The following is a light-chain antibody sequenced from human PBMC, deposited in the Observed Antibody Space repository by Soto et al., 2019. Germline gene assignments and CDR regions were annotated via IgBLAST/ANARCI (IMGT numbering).Light chain of an antibody. V-gene: IGLV1-47*02. CDR2: ANT. J-gene: IGLJ3*02. Sequence: QLVLTQPPSASGTPGQSVTISCSGSSSNIGNNFVFWYHQVPGTAPVLLIYANTQRSSGVPDRVSGSKSGTSASLAISGLRDDDEGDYYCAVWDDGLSGWVLGGGTKVTVL. CDR3: AVWDDGLSGWV. CDR1: SSNIGNNF.